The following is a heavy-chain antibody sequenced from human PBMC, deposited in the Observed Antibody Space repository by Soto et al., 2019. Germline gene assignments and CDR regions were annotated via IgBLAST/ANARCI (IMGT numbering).Heavy chain of an antibody. CDR1: GVSISSDNW. D-gene: IGHD6-13*01. V-gene: IGHV4-4*02. Sequence: QVQLQESGPGLVRPSGTVSLTCAVSGVSISSDNWWSWVRQPPGKALEWIGEIHHSGSTNYNPSLKSRVTMSVVPSKELFSLTLNSVTAADTAFYYCARDQGSHPGDWGQGTLVSVSS. J-gene: IGHJ4*02. CDR3: ARDQGSHPGD. CDR2: IHHSGST.